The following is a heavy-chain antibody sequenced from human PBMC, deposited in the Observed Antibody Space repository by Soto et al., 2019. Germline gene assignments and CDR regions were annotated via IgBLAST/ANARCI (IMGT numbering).Heavy chain of an antibody. J-gene: IGHJ4*02. CDR3: ARPRTTATTKGYDY. CDR1: GGTFSSYP. D-gene: IGHD1-1*01. Sequence: QVQLVQSGAEVKKPGSSVRVSCKASGGTFSSYPIGWVRQAPGQGLEWMGLIIPIFGTTNYAQRFQGRVTISADESTSTAYMELSSLRYEDTAVYFCARPRTTATTKGYDYWGQGTLVTVS. V-gene: IGHV1-69*01. CDR2: IIPIFGTT.